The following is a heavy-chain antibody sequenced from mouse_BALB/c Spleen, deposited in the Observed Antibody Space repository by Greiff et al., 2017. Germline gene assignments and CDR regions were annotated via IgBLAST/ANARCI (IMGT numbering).Heavy chain of an antibody. CDR2: ILPGRGST. V-gene: IGHV1-9*01. Sequence: VQLQQSGAELMKPGASVKISCKATGYTFRSYWIEWVKQRPGHGLEWIGEILPGRGSTNYNEKFKGKATFTADTSSNTAYMQLSSLTSEDSAVYYCARESHYDYDGAGFAYWGQGTLVTVSA. J-gene: IGHJ3*01. CDR3: ARESHYDYDGAGFAY. CDR1: GYTFRSYW. D-gene: IGHD2-4*01.